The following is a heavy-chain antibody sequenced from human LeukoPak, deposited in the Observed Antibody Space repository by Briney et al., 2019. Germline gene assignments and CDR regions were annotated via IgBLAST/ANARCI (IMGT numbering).Heavy chain of an antibody. V-gene: IGHV3-23*01. CDR2: ISGSGGST. D-gene: IGHD4-17*01. Sequence: TGGSLRLSCAASDFTFSTYGMSWVRQAPGKGLEWVSSISGSGGSTYYADSVKGRFTISRDNSKNTLYLQMNSLRAEDTAVYYCGGYGDYNGYWGQGTLVTVSS. CDR3: GGYGDYNGY. J-gene: IGHJ4*02. CDR1: DFTFSTYG.